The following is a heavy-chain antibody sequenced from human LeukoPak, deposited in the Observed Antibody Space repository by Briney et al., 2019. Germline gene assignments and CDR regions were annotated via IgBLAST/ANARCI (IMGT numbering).Heavy chain of an antibody. Sequence: ASVKVSCKASGYTFTGYYMHWVRQAPGQGLEWMGWINPNSGGTNYAQKFQGRVTMTRDTSISTAYMELSRLRSDDTAVYYCARSLPSSSGYYAGWFDPWGQGTLVTVSS. CDR1: GYTFTGYY. V-gene: IGHV1-2*02. CDR3: ARSLPSSSGYYAGWFDP. J-gene: IGHJ5*02. D-gene: IGHD3-22*01. CDR2: INPNSGGT.